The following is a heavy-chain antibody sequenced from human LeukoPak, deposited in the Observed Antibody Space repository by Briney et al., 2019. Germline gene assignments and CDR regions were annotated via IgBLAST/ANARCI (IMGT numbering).Heavy chain of an antibody. D-gene: IGHD6-19*01. CDR3: ARRIGQWLADYGFDV. CDR2: IYPGDSDT. CDR1: GYSFTTYW. Sequence: GESLKISCKGSGYSFTTYWLGWVRQMPGKGLEWMGIIYPGDSDTRHSPSFQGQVTISADKSISTAYLQWRSLTASDTAMYYCARRIGQWLADYGFDVWGQGTMVTVSS. J-gene: IGHJ3*01. V-gene: IGHV5-51*01.